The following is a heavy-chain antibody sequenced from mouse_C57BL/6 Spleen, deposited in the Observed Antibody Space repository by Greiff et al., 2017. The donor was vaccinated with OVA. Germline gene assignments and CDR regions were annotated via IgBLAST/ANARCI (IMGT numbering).Heavy chain of an antibody. CDR2: ISSGGSYT. J-gene: IGHJ2*01. V-gene: IGHV5-6*01. CDR1: GFTFSSYG. CDR3: ARRGYLGDYFDY. Sequence: EVPLVESGGDLVKPGGSLKLSCAASGFTFSSYGMSWVRQTPDKRLEWVATISSGGSYTYYPDSVKARFTISRDNAKNTLYLQMSSLKSEDTAMYYCARRGYLGDYFDYWGQGTTLTVSS. D-gene: IGHD3-2*02.